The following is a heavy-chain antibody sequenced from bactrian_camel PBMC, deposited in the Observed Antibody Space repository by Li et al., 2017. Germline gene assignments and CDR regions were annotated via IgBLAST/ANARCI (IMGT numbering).Heavy chain of an antibody. V-gene: IGHV3S53*01. J-gene: IGHJ4*01. CDR2: INVYGGT. CDR3: AALRPGGDCRGSWSADGGRYSG. CDR1: GSTSRRCH. Sequence: HVQLVESGGGLVQPGGSLRLSCTAPGSTSRRCHMEWYCQAPGKDREFVSSINVYGGTNYLDSVKGRFTMFADKAADTVYLQINSLKPEDTAMYYCAALRPGGDCRGSWSADGGRYSGWGQGTQVTVS. D-gene: IGHD2*01.